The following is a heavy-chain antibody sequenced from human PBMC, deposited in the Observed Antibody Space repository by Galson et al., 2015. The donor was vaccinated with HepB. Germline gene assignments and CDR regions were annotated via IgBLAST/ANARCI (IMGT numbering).Heavy chain of an antibody. Sequence: SVKVSCKASGGTFSRYAISWVRQAPGQGLEWMGGIIPIFGTANYAQKFQGRVTITADESTSTAYMELSSLRSEDTAVYYCARDVRRWLVEGFYYYYGMDVWGKGTTVTVSS. CDR3: ARDVRRWLVEGFYYYYGMDV. V-gene: IGHV1-69*13. J-gene: IGHJ6*04. CDR2: IIPIFGTA. D-gene: IGHD3-22*01. CDR1: GGTFSRYA.